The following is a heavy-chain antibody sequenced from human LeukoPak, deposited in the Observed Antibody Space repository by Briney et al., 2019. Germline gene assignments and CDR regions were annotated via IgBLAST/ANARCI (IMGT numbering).Heavy chain of an antibody. D-gene: IGHD4-17*01. CDR1: GFTFSSYA. V-gene: IGHV3-23*01. CDR2: ISGSGGST. J-gene: IGHJ4*02. CDR3: AKDLSPDYGDTDYDY. Sequence: GGSLRLSCAASGFTFSSYAMSWVRQAPGKGLEWVSAISGSGGSTYYADSVEGRFTISRDNSKNTLYLQMNSLRAEDTAVYYCAKDLSPDYGDTDYDYWGQGTLVTVSS.